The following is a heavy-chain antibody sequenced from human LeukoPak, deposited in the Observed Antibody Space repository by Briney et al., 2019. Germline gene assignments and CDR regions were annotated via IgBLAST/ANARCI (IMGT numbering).Heavy chain of an antibody. J-gene: IGHJ4*02. CDR2: IYYSGST. CDR1: GDFLSTFS. Sequence: PSETLSLTCTVSGDFLSTFSWSWLRQPPGKGLESIGYIYYSGSTNYNPSLKSRVTMSVDTSKNQFSLKLNSVTAADTAVYYCVGEKNYWGTPYWGQGTLVTVSS. CDR3: VGEKNYWGTPY. D-gene: IGHD1-7*01. V-gene: IGHV4-59*08.